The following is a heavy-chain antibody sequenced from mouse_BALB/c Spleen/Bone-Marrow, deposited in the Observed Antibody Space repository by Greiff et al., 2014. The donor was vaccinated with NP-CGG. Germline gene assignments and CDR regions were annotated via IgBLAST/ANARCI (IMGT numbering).Heavy chain of an antibody. Sequence: VQLQQSGAELVKPGASVKLSCTASGFNIKDTYMYWVKQRPEQGLEWIGRIDPASGNTKYDPKFQDKATITADTSSNTAYLQLSSLTSEDTAVYYCARYYYGSSLFAYWGQGTLVTVSA. CDR1: GFNIKDTY. D-gene: IGHD1-1*01. CDR2: IDPASGNT. J-gene: IGHJ3*01. V-gene: IGHV14-3*02. CDR3: ARYYYGSSLFAY.